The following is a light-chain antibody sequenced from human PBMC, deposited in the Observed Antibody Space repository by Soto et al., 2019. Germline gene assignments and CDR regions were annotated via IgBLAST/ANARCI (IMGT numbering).Light chain of an antibody. CDR1: SSHIGAYNF. CDR3: TSWTTSTTMI. Sequence: QSVLTQPASVSGSPGQSITISCTGTSSHIGAYNFVSWYQQHPGKAPKLMLYDVNIRPSGVSNRFSGSRSGNTASLTISGLQAEDEADYYCTSWTTSTTMIFGGGTQLTVL. V-gene: IGLV2-14*03. J-gene: IGLJ2*01. CDR2: DVN.